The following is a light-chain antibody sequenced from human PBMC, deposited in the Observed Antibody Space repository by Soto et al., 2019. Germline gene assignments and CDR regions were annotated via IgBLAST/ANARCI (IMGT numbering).Light chain of an antibody. CDR3: QHYDAYSTWT. CDR2: KAS. Sequence: DIQMTQSPSSLSASVGDRLIIACRSSQTIRGYLAWYQQKPGKAPKLLIYKASTLESGVPSRFSGSGSGSEFTLTISSLQPDDFATYYCQHYDAYSTWTFGQGTKVDIK. J-gene: IGKJ1*01. CDR1: QTIRGY. V-gene: IGKV1-5*03.